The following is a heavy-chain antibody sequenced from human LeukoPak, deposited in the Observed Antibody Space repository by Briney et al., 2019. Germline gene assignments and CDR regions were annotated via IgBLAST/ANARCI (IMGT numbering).Heavy chain of an antibody. CDR3: VRHYYDTSGYYYFDY. CDR1: GGSISAYY. V-gene: IGHV4-59*08. CDR2: IYYSGST. D-gene: IGHD3-22*01. Sequence: WETLALTCTVSGGSISAYYWSWIRQPPGKGLEYIGYIYYSGSTDYNPSLKSRITISVDTSKNQSSLKLSSVTAADTAVYYCVRHYYDTSGYYYFDYWRQGTLVTVSS. J-gene: IGHJ4*02.